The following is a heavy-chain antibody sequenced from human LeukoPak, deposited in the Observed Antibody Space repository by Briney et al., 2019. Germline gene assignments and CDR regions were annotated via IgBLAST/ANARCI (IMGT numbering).Heavy chain of an antibody. CDR2: ISGSGDRT. V-gene: IGHV3-23*01. CDR3: AKRGYCSGITCYLNYFDP. J-gene: IGHJ5*02. CDR1: GFTFSSYG. D-gene: IGHD2-2*03. Sequence: GGSLRLSCAASGFTFSSYGMSWVRQAPGKGLEWVSDISGSGDRTDYADSVKGRLTISRDNSKDTVHLEMNSVRAEDTAIYYCAKRGYCSGITCYLNYFDPWGQGPLITVSS.